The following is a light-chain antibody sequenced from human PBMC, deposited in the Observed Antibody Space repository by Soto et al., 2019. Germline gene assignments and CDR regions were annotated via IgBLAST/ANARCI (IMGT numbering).Light chain of an antibody. CDR3: QKYNRAPQT. CDR1: QGISNY. CDR2: ASS. J-gene: IGKJ1*01. V-gene: IGKV1-27*01. Sequence: DIQMTQSPSSLSASVGDRFTITCRSSQGISNYLAWYQQKPGKVPKLLIYASSTLQSWVPSRFSGSGSGTDFTLTSSSLQPEDVATYYCQKYNRAPQTFGQGTKVEIK.